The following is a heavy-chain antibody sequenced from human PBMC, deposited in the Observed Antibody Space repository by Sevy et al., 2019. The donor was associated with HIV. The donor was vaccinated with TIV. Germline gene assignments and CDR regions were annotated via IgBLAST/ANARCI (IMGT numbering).Heavy chain of an antibody. CDR2: INPNSGGT. CDR1: GYTFTGYY. D-gene: IGHD5-12*01. Sequence: ASVKVSCKASGYTFTGYYMHWVRQAPGQGLEWMGRINPNSGGTNYAQKFQGRVTMTRDKSISTAYMELSRLRSDDTAVYYCASRNKIMSRAARKGIVATIDFYYYGMDVWGQGTTVTV. CDR3: ASRNKIMSRAARKGIVATIDFYYYGMDV. V-gene: IGHV1-2*06. J-gene: IGHJ6*02.